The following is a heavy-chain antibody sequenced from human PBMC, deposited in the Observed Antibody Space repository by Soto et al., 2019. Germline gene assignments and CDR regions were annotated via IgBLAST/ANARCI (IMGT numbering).Heavy chain of an antibody. CDR3: AVHNFGSLYYGMAV. J-gene: IGHJ6*02. CDR2: MYPGDSDI. CDR1: GCTFSNYW. V-gene: IGHV5-51*01. Sequence: XESLKITWKGSGCTFSNYWIGWVRPMPGKGLEWMGIMYPGDSDIRYSPSVQGQVTISADKSISTAYLQWSSLKASDTAIYYCAVHNFGSLYYGMAVGGQGTTVTVSS. D-gene: IGHD1-1*01.